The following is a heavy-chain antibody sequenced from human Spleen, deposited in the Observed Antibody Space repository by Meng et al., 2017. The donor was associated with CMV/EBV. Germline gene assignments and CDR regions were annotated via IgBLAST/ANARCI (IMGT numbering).Heavy chain of an antibody. CDR3: VRLAGGVDY. D-gene: IGHD3-10*01. CDR1: GYTFTGYY. V-gene: IGHV1-2*02. J-gene: IGHJ4*02. CDR2: ISPHTAGS. Sequence: ASVKVSCKASGYTFTGYYMHWLRLAPGQGLEWLGWISPHTAGSNHAQNFQGRLTMTRDTSISTAYMELSSLRSDDTAVYYCVRLAGGVDYWGQGTLVTVSS.